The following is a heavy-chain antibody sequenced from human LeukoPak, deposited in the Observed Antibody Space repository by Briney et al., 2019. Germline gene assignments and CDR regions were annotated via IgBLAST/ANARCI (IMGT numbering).Heavy chain of an antibody. J-gene: IGHJ6*03. Sequence: GGSLRLSCAASGFTFSSYGMHWVRQAPGKGLEWVSSISSSSSYIYYADSVKGRFTISRDDAKKSLYLQMDSLRAEGTAVYFCARFAEVYYYVDVWGTGTTVIVSS. CDR2: ISSSSSYI. CDR1: GFTFSSYG. V-gene: IGHV3-21*01. D-gene: IGHD2-21*01. CDR3: ARFAEVYYYVDV.